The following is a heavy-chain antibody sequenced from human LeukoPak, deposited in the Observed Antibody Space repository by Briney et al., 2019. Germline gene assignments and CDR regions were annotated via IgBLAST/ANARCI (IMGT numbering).Heavy chain of an antibody. V-gene: IGHV3-48*01. J-gene: IGHJ4*02. D-gene: IGHD1-26*01. Sequence: GGSLRLSCAASGFTFSSYSMNWVRQAPGKGLEWVSYISSSSSTIYYADSVKGRFTSSRDNSKNTLYLQMNSLRPEDTAVYYCAKDSSVWVVGAISFFDYWGQGTLATVSS. CDR3: AKDSSVWVVGAISFFDY. CDR1: GFTFSSYS. CDR2: ISSSSSTI.